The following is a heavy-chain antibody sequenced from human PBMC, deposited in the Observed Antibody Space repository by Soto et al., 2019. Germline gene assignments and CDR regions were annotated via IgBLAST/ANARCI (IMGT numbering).Heavy chain of an antibody. J-gene: IGHJ5*02. Sequence: QVQMVQSGAEVKKPGASVKVSCKAFGYTFSSYYTHWVRQAPGQGLEWMGLINPSDGSTNYAQNFRGRVTMTRDTSASTVYMELRSLRSEDTAVYYCARSWWGIDKSLAYNWLNPWGQGTLVTVSS. CDR1: GYTFSSYY. CDR3: ARSWWGIDKSLAYNWLNP. D-gene: IGHD2-8*02. CDR2: INPSDGST. V-gene: IGHV1-46*03.